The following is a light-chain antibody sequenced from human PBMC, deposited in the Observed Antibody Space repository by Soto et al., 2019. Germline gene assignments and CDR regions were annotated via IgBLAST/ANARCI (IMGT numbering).Light chain of an antibody. CDR1: QSIRSW. Sequence: DIQMTQSPSTLSASVGDRVTMTCRASQSIRSWLAWYQQKPGKAPKLLIYDASSLESGVPSRFSGRRSGTEFTLTISSLHPDDFGTYYCQQYESYSPLTFGGGTKVEIK. CDR2: DAS. J-gene: IGKJ4*01. V-gene: IGKV1-5*01. CDR3: QQYESYSPLT.